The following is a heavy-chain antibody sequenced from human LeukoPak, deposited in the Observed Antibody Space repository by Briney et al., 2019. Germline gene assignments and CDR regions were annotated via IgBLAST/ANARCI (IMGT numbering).Heavy chain of an antibody. CDR1: GYTVSDQY. D-gene: IGHD5-12*01. Sequence: PGGSLRLSCAASGYTVSDQYIEWVRQAPGKGLEWVGRTRNKVNSYTTEYAASVKGRFTISRDDSKNSVYLQMNSLKTEDTAVYHCARVRMNGGHDKDHWGQKTLVTVSS. CDR3: ARVRMNGGHDKDH. CDR2: TRNKVNSYTT. V-gene: IGHV3-72*01. J-gene: IGHJ4*02.